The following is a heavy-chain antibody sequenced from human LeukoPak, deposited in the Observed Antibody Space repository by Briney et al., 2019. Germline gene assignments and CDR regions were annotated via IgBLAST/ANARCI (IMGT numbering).Heavy chain of an antibody. J-gene: IGHJ3*02. CDR1: GFTFSDYY. V-gene: IGHV3-11*01. CDR2: MSSSGSTI. Sequence: GGSLRLSCAASGFTFSDYYMSLIRQAAGKGLEWFSYMSSSGSTIYYADSVKGRFTISRDNAKNSLYLQMNSLRAEDTAVYYCARVGGSGWYSYSGSSLDAFDIWGQGTMVTVSS. CDR3: ARVGGSGWYSYSGSSLDAFDI. D-gene: IGHD6-19*01.